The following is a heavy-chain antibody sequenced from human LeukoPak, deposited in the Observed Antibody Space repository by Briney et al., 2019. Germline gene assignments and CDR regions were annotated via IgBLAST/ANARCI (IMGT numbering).Heavy chain of an antibody. CDR2: IYSGGST. CDR1: GFTVSSNY. J-gene: IGHJ4*02. Sequence: GGSLRLSCAASGFTVSSNYMSWVRQAPGKGLGWVSVIYSGGSTYYADSVKGRFTISRDNSKNTLYLQMNSLRAEDTAVYYCARVVAVAIDYYFDHWGQGTLVTVSS. V-gene: IGHV3-53*01. CDR3: ARVVAVAIDYYFDH. D-gene: IGHD6-19*01.